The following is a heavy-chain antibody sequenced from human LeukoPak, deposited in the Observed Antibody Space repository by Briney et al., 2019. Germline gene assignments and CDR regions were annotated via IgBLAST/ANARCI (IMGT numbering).Heavy chain of an antibody. D-gene: IGHD2-21*02. CDR3: ARDGLGTDFSLDH. CDR1: GFDIRDYY. Sequence: PGGSLRLSCEASGFDIRDYYMSWVRQAPGKGLEWVGDIRHDGSNVYNVDLVRGRFTISRDIGKNSLFLQMNSLKDEDTAVYYCARDGLGTDFSLDHWGQGTLVSVSS. CDR2: IRHDGSNV. V-gene: IGHV3-7*04. J-gene: IGHJ4*02.